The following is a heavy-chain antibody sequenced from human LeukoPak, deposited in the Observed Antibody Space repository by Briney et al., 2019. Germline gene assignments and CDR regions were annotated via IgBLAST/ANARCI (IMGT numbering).Heavy chain of an antibody. J-gene: IGHJ3*02. CDR1: GFTFSSYG. V-gene: IGHV3-30*18. Sequence: GRSLRLSCAASGFTFSSYGMHWVRQAPGKGLEWVVVISYDGSNKYYADSVKGRFTISRDNSKNTLYLQMNSLRAEDTAVYYCAKDLGDYYDSSGFFSPAFDIWGQGTMVTVSS. CDR2: ISYDGSNK. D-gene: IGHD3-22*01. CDR3: AKDLGDYYDSSGFFSPAFDI.